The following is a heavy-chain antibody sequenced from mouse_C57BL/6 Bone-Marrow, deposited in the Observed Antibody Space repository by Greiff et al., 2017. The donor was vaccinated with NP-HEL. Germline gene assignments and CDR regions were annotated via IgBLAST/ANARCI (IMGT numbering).Heavy chain of an antibody. CDR1: GYTFTTYP. V-gene: IGHV1-47*01. CDR3: ARRGDSSGPAWFAY. D-gene: IGHD3-2*02. Sequence: QVQLKESGAELVKPGASVKMSCKASGYTFTTYPIEWMKQNHGKSLEWIGNFHPYNDDTKYNEKFKGKATLTVEKSSSTVYLELSRLTSDDSAVYYGARRGDSSGPAWFAYWGQGTLVTVSA. CDR2: FHPYNDDT. J-gene: IGHJ3*01.